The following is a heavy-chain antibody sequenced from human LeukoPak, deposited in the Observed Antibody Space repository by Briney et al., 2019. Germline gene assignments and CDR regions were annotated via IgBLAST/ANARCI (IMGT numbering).Heavy chain of an antibody. V-gene: IGHV1-18*01. D-gene: IGHD6-19*01. CDR3: ARGLSEYSSGWYVCDY. Sequence: APGKVSCKAAGYTFTSYGISWVRQAPGQGLEGMGWISAYNGNTKYAQKHQGRVTMTTDTSPSTAYMELRSLRSDDTAVHYCARGLSEYSSGWYVCDYWGQGTLVTASS. J-gene: IGHJ4*02. CDR1: GYTFTSYG. CDR2: ISAYNGNT.